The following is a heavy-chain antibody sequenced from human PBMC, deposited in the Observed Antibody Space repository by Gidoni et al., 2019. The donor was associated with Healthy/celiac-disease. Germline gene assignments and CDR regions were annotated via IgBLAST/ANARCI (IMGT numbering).Heavy chain of an antibody. CDR1: GYSISSGYY. CDR3: ARSKLGDWNWVDY. V-gene: IGHV4-38-2*02. CDR2: IYHSGST. J-gene: IGHJ4*02. D-gene: IGHD7-27*01. Sequence: QVQLQESGPGLVEPSETLSLTCTVSGYSISSGYYWGWIRQPPGKGLEWIGSIYHSGSTYYNPSLKSRVTISVDTSKNQFSLKLSSVTAADTAVYYCARSKLGDWNWVDYWGQGTLVTVSS.